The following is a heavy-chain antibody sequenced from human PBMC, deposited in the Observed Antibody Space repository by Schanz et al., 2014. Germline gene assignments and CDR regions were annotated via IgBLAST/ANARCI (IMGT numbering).Heavy chain of an antibody. CDR3: ARDGDRFYHNYYMDV. D-gene: IGHD4-17*01. Sequence: EVQLVESGGGLVKPGGSLRLSCEASEFTFSSYKMNWVRQAPGKGLEWVSDISSGSSYANYADSVKGRFTISRDNAKNSLYLQMNSLRAEDTAVYYCARDGDRFYHNYYMDVWGKGTTXTVSS. V-gene: IGHV3-21*05. CDR1: EFTFSSYK. J-gene: IGHJ6*03. CDR2: ISSGSSYA.